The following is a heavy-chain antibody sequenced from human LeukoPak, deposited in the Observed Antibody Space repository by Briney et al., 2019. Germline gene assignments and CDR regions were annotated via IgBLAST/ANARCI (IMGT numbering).Heavy chain of an antibody. Sequence: SVKVSCKASGGTFSSYAISWVRQAPGQGLEWMGQIIPIFGTANYAQKFQGRVTITTDESTSTAYMELSRLRSDDTAVYYCARGLNVQLARGGDYWGQGTLVTVSS. CDR3: ARGLNVQLARGGDY. D-gene: IGHD6-6*01. CDR2: IIPIFGTA. CDR1: GGTFSSYA. J-gene: IGHJ4*02. V-gene: IGHV1-69*05.